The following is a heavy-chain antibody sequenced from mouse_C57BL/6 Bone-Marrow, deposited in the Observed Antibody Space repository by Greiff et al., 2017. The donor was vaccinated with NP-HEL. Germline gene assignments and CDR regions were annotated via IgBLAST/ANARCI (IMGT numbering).Heavy chain of an antibody. CDR2: IYPRSGNT. V-gene: IGHV1-81*01. CDR3: ARRGLRLRSY. CDR1: GYTFTSYG. J-gene: IGHJ2*01. D-gene: IGHD3-2*02. Sequence: QVQLKESGAELARPGASVKLSCKASGYTFTSYGISWVKQRPGQGLEWIGEIYPRSGNTYYNEKFKGKATLTADKSSSTAYMELRSLTSEDSAVYFCARRGLRLRSYWGQVTTLTVSS.